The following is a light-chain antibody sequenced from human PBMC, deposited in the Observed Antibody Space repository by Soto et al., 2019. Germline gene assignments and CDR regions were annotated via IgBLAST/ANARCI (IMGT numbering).Light chain of an antibody. CDR1: QGISSY. J-gene: IGKJ5*01. Sequence: IQLTQSPSSLSATVGDRVTITCRASQGISSYLAWYQQKPGKAPNLLIYGASSLQSGVPSRFSGSGSGTDFTLTISSLEPEDFAVYYCQQRSNWPPAFGQGTRLEIK. CDR2: GAS. CDR3: QQRSNWPPA. V-gene: IGKV1-9*01.